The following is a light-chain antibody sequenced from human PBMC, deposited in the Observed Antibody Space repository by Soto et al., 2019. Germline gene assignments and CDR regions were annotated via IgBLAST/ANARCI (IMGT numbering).Light chain of an antibody. CDR2: AAS. Sequence: DIQMTQSPSSLSASLGDRVTITCRASQSISSYLNLYQQKPGKAPKLLIYAASSLQSGVPSRFSGSGSGTDFTLTISSLQPEDFATYYCQQSYSTPPTFGQGTKVEIK. J-gene: IGKJ1*01. CDR1: QSISSY. CDR3: QQSYSTPPT. V-gene: IGKV1-39*01.